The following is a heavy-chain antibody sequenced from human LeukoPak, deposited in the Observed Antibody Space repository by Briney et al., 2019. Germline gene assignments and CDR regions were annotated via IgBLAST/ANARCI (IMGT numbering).Heavy chain of an antibody. CDR3: ASRDSSGWYSDY. J-gene: IGHJ4*02. V-gene: IGHV1-2*02. CDR2: INPNSGGT. D-gene: IGHD6-19*01. Sequence: ASVKVSCKASGYTFTGYYMHWVRQAPGQGLEWMGWINPNSGGTNYAQKFQGRVAMTRDTSISTAYMELSRLRSDDTAVYYCASRDSSGWYSDYWGQGTLVTVSS. CDR1: GYTFTGYY.